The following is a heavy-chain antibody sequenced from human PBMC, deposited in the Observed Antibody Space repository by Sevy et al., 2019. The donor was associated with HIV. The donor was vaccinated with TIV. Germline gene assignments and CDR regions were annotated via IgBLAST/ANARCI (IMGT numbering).Heavy chain of an antibody. CDR2: IWYDGSNK. V-gene: IGHV3-33*01. CDR3: AMNYYDSSGSSFFFDY. J-gene: IGHJ4*02. Sequence: GGSLRLSCAASGFTFSSYGMHWVRQAPGKGLEWVAVIWYDGSNKYYADSVKGRFTISRDNSKTPLYLQMNSLRAEDTAVYYCAMNYYDSSGSSFFFDYWGQGTLVTVSS. CDR1: GFTFSSYG. D-gene: IGHD3-22*01.